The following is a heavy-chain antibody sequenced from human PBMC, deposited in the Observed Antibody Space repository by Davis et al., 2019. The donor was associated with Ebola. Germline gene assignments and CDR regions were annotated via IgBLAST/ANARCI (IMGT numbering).Heavy chain of an antibody. CDR3: ACPVVVAGTPLGYYYGMDV. J-gene: IGHJ6*04. CDR2: IIPMFGTA. V-gene: IGHV1-69*13. Sequence: AASVKVSCKASGGTFRSYAISWVRKAPGQGLEWMGGIIPMFGTANYALKLQDRVTITADESTSTVYMELSRLRSEDTAVYYCACPVVVAGTPLGYYYGMDVWGKGTTVTVSS. CDR1: GGTFRSYA. D-gene: IGHD6-19*01.